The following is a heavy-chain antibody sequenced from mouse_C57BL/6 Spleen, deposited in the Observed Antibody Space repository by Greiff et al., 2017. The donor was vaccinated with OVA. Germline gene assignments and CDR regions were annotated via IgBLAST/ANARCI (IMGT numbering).Heavy chain of an antibody. J-gene: IGHJ4*01. CDR2: ISSGGSYT. Sequence: DVQLQESGGDLVKPGGSLKLSCAASGFTFSSYGMSWVRQTPDKRLEWVATISSGGSYTYYPDSVKGRFTISRDNAKNTLYLQMSSLKSEDTAMYYCARRSYDGYYDYAMDYWGQGTSVTVSS. CDR3: ARRSYDGYYDYAMDY. V-gene: IGHV5-6*02. CDR1: GFTFSSYG. D-gene: IGHD2-3*01.